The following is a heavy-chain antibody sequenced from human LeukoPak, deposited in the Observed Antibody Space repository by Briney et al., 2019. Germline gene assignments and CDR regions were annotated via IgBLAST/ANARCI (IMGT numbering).Heavy chain of an antibody. Sequence: GGSLRLSCAASGFTFRTYGMHWVRQAPGKGLEWVAVVRYDGGNKHYADSVKGRFTISRDNSKNTLYLQMNSLRDEDTAVYYCAQGSHYYGSGSHRRGHYFDYWGQGTLVTVSS. D-gene: IGHD3-10*01. CDR1: GFTFRTYG. CDR2: VRYDGGNK. CDR3: AQGSHYYGSGSHRRGHYFDY. V-gene: IGHV3-30*02. J-gene: IGHJ4*02.